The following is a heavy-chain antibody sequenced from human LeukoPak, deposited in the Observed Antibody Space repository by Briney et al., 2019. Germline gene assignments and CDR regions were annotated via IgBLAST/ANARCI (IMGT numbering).Heavy chain of an antibody. V-gene: IGHV3-74*01. D-gene: IGHD4-11*01. Sequence: GGSLRLSCAASGFTFSSYWMHWVRQAPGKGLVWVSRINSDGSSTSYADSVKGRFTISRDNAKNALYLQMNSLRAEDTAVYYCARQTTVTTRFDYWGQGTLVTVSS. J-gene: IGHJ4*02. CDR1: GFTFSSYW. CDR3: ARQTTVTTRFDY. CDR2: INSDGSST.